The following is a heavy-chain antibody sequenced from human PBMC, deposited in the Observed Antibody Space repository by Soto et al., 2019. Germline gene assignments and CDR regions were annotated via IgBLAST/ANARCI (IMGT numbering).Heavy chain of an antibody. CDR1: GGSISSGGYY. J-gene: IGHJ4*02. D-gene: IGHD2-21*02. Sequence: SETLSLTCTVSGGSISSGGYYWSWIRQHPGKGLEWIGYIYYSGSTYYNPSLKSRVTISVDTSKNQFSLKLSSVTAADTAVYYCARATEDQGPNDYWGQGTLVTVSS. CDR3: ARATEDQGPNDY. V-gene: IGHV4-31*03. CDR2: IYYSGST.